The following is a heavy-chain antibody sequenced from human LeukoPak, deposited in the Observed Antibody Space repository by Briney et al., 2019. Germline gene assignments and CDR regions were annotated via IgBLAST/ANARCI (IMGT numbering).Heavy chain of an antibody. Sequence: SETLSLTCAVYGGSFSGYYRSWIRQPPGKGLEWIGEINHSGSTNYNPSLKSRVTISVDTSRNQFSLKLSSVTAADTAVYYCARGPRHFQHWGQGTLVTVSS. V-gene: IGHV4-34*01. CDR1: GGSFSGYY. J-gene: IGHJ1*01. CDR3: ARGPRHFQH. CDR2: INHSGST.